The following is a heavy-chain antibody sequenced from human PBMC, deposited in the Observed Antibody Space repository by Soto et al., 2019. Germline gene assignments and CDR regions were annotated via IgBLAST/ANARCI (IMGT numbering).Heavy chain of an antibody. Sequence: QVQLQESGPGLVKPSQTLSLTCTVSGGSISSGDYYWSWIRQHPGKGLEWIGYIYYSGSTYYNPSLKSRVTISVDTSTNPFSLKLSSVTAADAAVYYCARWWSGSRQGFDPWGQGTLVTVSS. CDR2: IYYSGST. D-gene: IGHD3-3*01. V-gene: IGHV4-31*03. J-gene: IGHJ5*02. CDR3: ARWWSGSRQGFDP. CDR1: GGSISSGDYY.